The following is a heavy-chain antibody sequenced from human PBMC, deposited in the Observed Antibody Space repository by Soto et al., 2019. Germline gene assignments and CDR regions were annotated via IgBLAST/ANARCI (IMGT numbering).Heavy chain of an antibody. CDR2: INPGGGST. V-gene: IGHV1-46*01. CDR3: ARDQDGSGKYYYYGMDV. J-gene: IGHJ6*02. CDR1: GYTFTSYY. D-gene: IGHD3-10*01. Sequence: ASVKVSCKASGYTFTSYYMHWVRQAPGQGLEWMGIINPGGGSTSYAQKFQGRVTMTRDTSTSTVYMELSSLRSEDTAVYYCARDQDGSGKYYYYGMDVWGQGTTVTVSS.